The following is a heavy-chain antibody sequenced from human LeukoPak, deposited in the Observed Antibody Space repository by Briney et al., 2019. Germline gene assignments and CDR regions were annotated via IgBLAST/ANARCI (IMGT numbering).Heavy chain of an antibody. D-gene: IGHD1-26*01. J-gene: IGHJ4*02. CDR2: ISGSGDAT. Sequence: PGGSLRLSCAASGFSFSSYAMNWVRQAPGKGLEWVSFISGSGDATHYADSVKGRFTISRDNSKNTLYLQMNSLRAEDTAVYYFAKSRGESRGASNYWGQGTLVTVSS. V-gene: IGHV3-23*01. CDR3: AKSRGESRGASNY. CDR1: GFSFSSYA.